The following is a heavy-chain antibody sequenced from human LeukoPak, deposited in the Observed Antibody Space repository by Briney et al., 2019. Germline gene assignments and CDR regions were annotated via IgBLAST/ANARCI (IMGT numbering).Heavy chain of an antibody. CDR1: GYSFSSAYY. V-gene: IGHV4-38-2*02. CDR3: ARSASDIVTTMGFDY. CDR2: INHSGST. D-gene: IGHD4-11*01. Sequence: SETLSLTCSVSGYSFSSAYYWGWIRQPPGKGLEWIGSINHSGSTYYSPSLESRVTISIDSSKNQFSLKMSSVTAADTAVYYCARSASDIVTTMGFDYWGQGTLVTVSS. J-gene: IGHJ4*02.